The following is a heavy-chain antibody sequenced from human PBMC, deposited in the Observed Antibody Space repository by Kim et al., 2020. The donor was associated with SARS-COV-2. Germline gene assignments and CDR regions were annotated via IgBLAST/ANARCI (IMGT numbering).Heavy chain of an antibody. V-gene: IGHV7-4-1*02. J-gene: IGHJ5*02. CDR2: IKTNTGTP. CDR1: GSTFSSYE. D-gene: IGHD3-22*01. CDR3: ASGAYYESVS. Sequence: ASVKVSCNASGSTFSSYELHWVRQAPGQGFEWMGWIKTNTGTPTHAQGFTGRFVFSLDPSATAAYLQITDLKPEDTAVYFCASGAYYESVSWGQGTLVAV.